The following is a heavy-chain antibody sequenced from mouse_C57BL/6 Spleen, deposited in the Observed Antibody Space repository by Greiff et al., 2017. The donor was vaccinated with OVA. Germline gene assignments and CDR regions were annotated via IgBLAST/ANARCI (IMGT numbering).Heavy chain of an antibody. J-gene: IGHJ4*01. CDR2: INPSNGGT. CDR1: GYTFTSYW. D-gene: IGHD2-1*01. V-gene: IGHV1-53*01. Sequence: QVQLQQSGTELVKPGASVKLSCKASGYTFTSYWMHWVKQRPGQGLEWIGNINPSNGGTNYNEKFKSKATLTVDKSSSTAYMPLSSLTSEDSAVYYCARFGNYRYYAMDYWGQGTSVTVSS. CDR3: ARFGNYRYYAMDY.